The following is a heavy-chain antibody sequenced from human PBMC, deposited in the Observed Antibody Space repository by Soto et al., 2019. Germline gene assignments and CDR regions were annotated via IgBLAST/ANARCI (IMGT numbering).Heavy chain of an antibody. D-gene: IGHD2-15*01. CDR1: GVKFGAYA. CDR2: VSWNSEIV. J-gene: IGHJ6*02. V-gene: IGHV3-9*01. CDR3: AKDRGPCSGNKCSSLYYYYGMDV. Sequence: GGSLRLSCEASGVKFGAYAMHWVRQAPGKGLEWVSGVSWNSEIVGYADSVKGRFTISSDNAKNSLYLEMNSLRPEDTALYYCAKDRGPCSGNKCSSLYYYYGMDVWGQGTTVTVSS.